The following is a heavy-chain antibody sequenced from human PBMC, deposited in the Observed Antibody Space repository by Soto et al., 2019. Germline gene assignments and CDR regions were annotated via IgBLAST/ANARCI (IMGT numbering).Heavy chain of an antibody. CDR3: ARSRQAYGMDV. V-gene: IGHV3-21*01. CDR1: GFTFSSYS. CDR2: LSSSSSYI. Sequence: PGGSLRLSCAASGFTFSSYSMNWVRQAPGQGLEWVSSLSSSSSYIYYADSVKGRFTISRDNAKNSLYLQMNSLRAEDTAVYYCARSRQAYGMDVWGQGTTVTVSS. D-gene: IGHD6-13*01. J-gene: IGHJ6*02.